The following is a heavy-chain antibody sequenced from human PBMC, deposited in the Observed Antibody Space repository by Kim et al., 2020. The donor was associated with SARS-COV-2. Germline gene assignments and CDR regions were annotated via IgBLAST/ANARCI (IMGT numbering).Heavy chain of an antibody. D-gene: IGHD6-6*01. CDR3: ARDYGSSSGLNY. V-gene: IGHV3-21*01. Sequence: YSAGSVKDRFTISRDNAKNSLYLQMNSRRAEDTAVYYCARDYGSSSGLNYWGQGTLVPVSS. J-gene: IGHJ4*02.